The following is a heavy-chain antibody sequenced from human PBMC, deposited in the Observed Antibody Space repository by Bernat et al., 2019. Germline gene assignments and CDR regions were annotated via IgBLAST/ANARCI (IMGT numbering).Heavy chain of an antibody. V-gene: IGHV3-23*01. Sequence: EMQLLESGGGLVQPGGSLRLSCAASGFAFSRHAMSWVRQAPGKGLEWVSGISNSGGDTYYADSVKGRFTISRDNSKNTLFLKMNSLRAEDTAIYYCAKDQDAYYYDSSGFADAFDIWGQGAMVTASS. CDR1: GFAFSRHA. CDR2: ISNSGGDT. D-gene: IGHD3-22*01. CDR3: AKDQDAYYYDSSGFADAFDI. J-gene: IGHJ3*02.